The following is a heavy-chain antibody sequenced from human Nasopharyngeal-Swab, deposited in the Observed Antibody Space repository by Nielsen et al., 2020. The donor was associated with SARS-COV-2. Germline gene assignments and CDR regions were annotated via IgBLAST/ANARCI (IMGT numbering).Heavy chain of an antibody. CDR3: ARGDTWVTVVTRRAFDI. CDR1: GGTFSSYA. CDR2: IIPILGIA. D-gene: IGHD4-23*01. Sequence: SVKVSCKASGGTFSSYAISWVRQAPGQGLEWMGRIIPILGIANYAQKFQGRVTITADKSTSTAYMELSSLRSEDTAVYYCARGDTWVTVVTRRAFDIRGQGTMVTVSS. V-gene: IGHV1-69*04. J-gene: IGHJ3*02.